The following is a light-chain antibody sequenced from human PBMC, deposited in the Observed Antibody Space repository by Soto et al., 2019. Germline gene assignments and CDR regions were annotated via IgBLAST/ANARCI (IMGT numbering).Light chain of an antibody. CDR2: EVS. V-gene: IGLV2-14*03. CDR3: SSYTNSNTFDWV. J-gene: IGLJ3*02. CDR1: SSDVGGYNY. Sequence: QSVLTQPASVSGSPGQSITISCTGTSSDVGGYNYVSWYQQHPGKAPKVMIYEVSNRPSGVSNRFSGSKSGNTASLTISGLQAEDEADYYCSSYTNSNTFDWVFGGGTKLTVL.